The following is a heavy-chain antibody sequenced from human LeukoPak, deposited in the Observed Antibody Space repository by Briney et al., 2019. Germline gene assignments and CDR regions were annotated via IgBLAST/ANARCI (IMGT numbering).Heavy chain of an antibody. J-gene: IGHJ4*02. CDR1: GGSIRSYY. CDR2: ISDTGST. CDR3: ARHLYNDFWSGLDY. Sequence: SETLSLTCTVSGGSIRSYYWSWIRQPPGKGLERIGYISDTGSTNYNPSLKSRVTISADTSKNQLSLKLSSVTAADTAVYYCARHLYNDFWSGLDYWGQGTLVTASS. D-gene: IGHD3-3*01. V-gene: IGHV4-59*08.